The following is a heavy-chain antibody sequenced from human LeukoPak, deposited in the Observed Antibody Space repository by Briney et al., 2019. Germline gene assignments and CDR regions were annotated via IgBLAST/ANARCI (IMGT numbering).Heavy chain of an antibody. V-gene: IGHV1-8*03. J-gene: IGHJ6*03. CDR1: GYTFTSYD. D-gene: IGHD6-19*01. Sequence: GASVKVSCEASGYTFTSYDINWVRQATGQGLEWMGWMNPNSGNTGYAQKFQGRVTITRNTSISTAYMELSSLRSEDTAVYYCARGFFGSGWYGYYYMDVWGKGTTVTVSS. CDR2: MNPNSGNT. CDR3: ARGFFGSGWYGYYYMDV.